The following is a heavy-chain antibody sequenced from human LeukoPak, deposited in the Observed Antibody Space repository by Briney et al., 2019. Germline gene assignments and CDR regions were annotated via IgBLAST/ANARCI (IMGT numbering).Heavy chain of an antibody. J-gene: IGHJ4*02. D-gene: IGHD6-19*01. Sequence: PGGSLRLSCAASGFTFSSYWMSWVRQAPGKGLEWVANIKQDGSEKYYADSVKGRFTISRDNAKYSLYLQMNSLRAEDTALYYCVKDVRSSGWYVGVYWGQGTLVTVSS. V-gene: IGHV3-7*03. CDR1: GFTFSSYW. CDR2: IKQDGSEK. CDR3: VKDVRSSGWYVGVY.